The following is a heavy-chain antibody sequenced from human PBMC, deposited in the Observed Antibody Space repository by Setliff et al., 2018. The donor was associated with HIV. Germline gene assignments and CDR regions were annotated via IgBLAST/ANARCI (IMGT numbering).Heavy chain of an antibody. CDR3: AREIVDYYDSSGYYPPTDYYYGMDV. Sequence: ASVKVSCKASGYTFTSYDISWVRQAPGQGLEWMGWINAYNGNTNYAQKLQGRVTMTTDTSTSTAYMELRSLRSDDTAVYYCAREIVDYYDSSGYYPPTDYYYGMDVWGQGTTVTVSS. J-gene: IGHJ6*02. D-gene: IGHD3-22*01. CDR1: GYTFTSYD. CDR2: INAYNGNT. V-gene: IGHV1-18*01.